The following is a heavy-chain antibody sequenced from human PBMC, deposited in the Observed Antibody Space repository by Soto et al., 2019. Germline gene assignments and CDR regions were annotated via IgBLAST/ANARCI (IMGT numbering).Heavy chain of an antibody. J-gene: IGHJ6*02. Sequence: PGGSLRLSCAASGFTFSDYYMSWIRQAPGKGLEWVSYISSSGSTIYYADSVKGRFTISRDNAKNSLYLQMNSLRAEDTAVYYCARDQYCGGDCYPPYGMDVWGQGTTVTVSS. CDR2: ISSSGSTI. D-gene: IGHD2-21*02. V-gene: IGHV3-11*01. CDR1: GFTFSDYY. CDR3: ARDQYCGGDCYPPYGMDV.